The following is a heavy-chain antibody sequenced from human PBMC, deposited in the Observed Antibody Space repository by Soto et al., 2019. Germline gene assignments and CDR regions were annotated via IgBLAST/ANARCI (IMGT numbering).Heavy chain of an antibody. J-gene: IGHJ4*02. CDR2: MNLNKGNT. V-gene: IGHV1-8*01. D-gene: IGHD5-12*01. CDR1: GYTFTSYD. CDR3: ARARYTKYDYDY. Sequence: QVQLVQSGAEVKKPGASVKVSCKASGYTFTSYDINWVRQATGQGLEWMGWMNLNKGNTGYAQKFQGRVTMTRNTSISTAYMELSSLRSEDTAVYYCARARYTKYDYDYWGQGTLVTVSS.